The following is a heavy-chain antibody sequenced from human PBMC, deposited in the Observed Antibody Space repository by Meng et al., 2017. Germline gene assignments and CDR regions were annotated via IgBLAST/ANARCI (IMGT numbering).Heavy chain of an antibody. D-gene: IGHD6-19*01. Sequence: GESLKISCAASGFTFSSYSMNWVRQAPGQGLEWVSSISSSSSYIYYADSVKGRFTISRDNAKNSLYLQMNSLRAEDTAVYYCARVASSGWFDYWGQGTLVTVSS. CDR3: ARVASSGWFDY. CDR2: ISSSSSYI. J-gene: IGHJ4*02. CDR1: GFTFSSYS. V-gene: IGHV3-21*01.